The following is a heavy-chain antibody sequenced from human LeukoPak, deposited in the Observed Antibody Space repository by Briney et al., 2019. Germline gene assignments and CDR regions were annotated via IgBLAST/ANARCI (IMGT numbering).Heavy chain of an antibody. J-gene: IGHJ4*02. V-gene: IGHV4-59*01. CDR2: IYESGST. D-gene: IGHD3-16*01. CDR3: ARGRIGGPKAPFDY. CDR1: GGYLSNYY. Sequence: SETLSLTCTVSGGYLSNYYWSWIRQPPGKGLEWIGHIYESGSTTYNPSLTSRVTISVDTSKKQFSLRLSSVTAADTAVYYCARGRIGGPKAPFDYWGQGTLVTVSS.